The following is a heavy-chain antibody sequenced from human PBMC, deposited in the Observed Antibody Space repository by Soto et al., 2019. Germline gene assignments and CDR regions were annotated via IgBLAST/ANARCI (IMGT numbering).Heavy chain of an antibody. Sequence: GESLKISFKASGFSLNTYWISWVRQMPVKGLEWMGAIFPGDSDTKYSPSFEGQVTISADRSTSTAFVQWDSPRASDSAIYFCARQGRPYSGYGYYYVMDVLGRRTTLTV. CDR1: GFSLNTYW. CDR2: IFPGDSDT. CDR3: ARQGRPYSGYGYYYVMDV. V-gene: IGHV5-51*01. D-gene: IGHD5-12*01. J-gene: IGHJ6*02.